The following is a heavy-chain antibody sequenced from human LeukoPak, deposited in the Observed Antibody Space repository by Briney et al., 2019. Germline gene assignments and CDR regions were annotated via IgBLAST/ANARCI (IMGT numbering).Heavy chain of an antibody. CDR2: VYYSGST. Sequence: PSETLSLTCTVSGGSVSSGSYYWSWIRQPPGKGLEWIGYVYYSGSTNYNPSLKGRVTISVDTSKNLFSLRLTSVTAADTAVYYCARHSQHSGDLGSARNFDYWGRGTLVTVSS. D-gene: IGHD7-27*01. J-gene: IGHJ4*02. CDR1: GGSVSSGSYY. CDR3: ARHSQHSGDLGSARNFDY. V-gene: IGHV4-61*01.